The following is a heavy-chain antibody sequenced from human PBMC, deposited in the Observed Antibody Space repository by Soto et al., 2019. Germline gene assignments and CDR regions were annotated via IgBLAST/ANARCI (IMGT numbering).Heavy chain of an antibody. CDR3: ARAEFRSRSLHYCYGLDV. J-gene: IGHJ6*02. CDR1: GGSISSYY. CDR2: IYNSGST. D-gene: IGHD3-10*01. Sequence: PSETLSLTCTVSGGSISSYYWSWIRQPPGKGLEWIGYIYNSGSTNYNPSLKRRVSISIDTSMNQFSLNLNSVTAADTAVYYCARAEFRSRSLHYCYGLDVWGQGATVTVSS. V-gene: IGHV4-59*01.